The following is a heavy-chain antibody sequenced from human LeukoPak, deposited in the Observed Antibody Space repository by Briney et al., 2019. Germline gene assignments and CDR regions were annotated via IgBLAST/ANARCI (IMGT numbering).Heavy chain of an antibody. CDR1: GFTFSSYE. V-gene: IGHV3-48*03. D-gene: IGHD3-10*01. CDR3: ARDGYYYGSGSYFRDP. J-gene: IGHJ5*02. Sequence: GGSLRLSCVASGFTFSSYEMNWVRQAPGKGLEWVSYISSSGSTIYYADSVKGRFTISRDNSKNTLYLQMNSLRAEDTAVYYCARDGYYYGSGSYFRDPWGQGTLVTVSS. CDR2: ISSSGSTI.